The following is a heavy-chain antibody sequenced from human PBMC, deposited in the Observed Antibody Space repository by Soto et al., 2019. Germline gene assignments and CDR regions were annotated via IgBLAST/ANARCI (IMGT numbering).Heavy chain of an antibody. D-gene: IGHD4-4*01. CDR3: ARGGQQFLDY. CDR1: GASISSGGYS. CDR2: VFHSETT. J-gene: IGHJ4*02. Sequence: KSSETLSLTCAVSGASISSGGYSWSWIRQPPGRGLEWIGYVFHSETTYYNPSLKSRVTMSVDSSKNQFSLKLTSVTAADTAVYYCARGGQQFLDYWGQGTLVTVS. V-gene: IGHV4-30-2*01.